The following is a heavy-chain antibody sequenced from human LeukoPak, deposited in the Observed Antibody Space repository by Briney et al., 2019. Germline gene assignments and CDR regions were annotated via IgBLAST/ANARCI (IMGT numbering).Heavy chain of an antibody. CDR3: SNGIYDRSY. CDR1: GFTFGKYW. CDR2: IEQDGSEE. V-gene: IGHV3-7*01. J-gene: IGHJ4*02. Sequence: GGSLRLSCVASGFTFGKYWMAWVRQAPGKGLEWLANIEQDGSEEYYLDSVRGRFTVSRDNAKNTLYLQMNSLRAEDTAVYSCSNGIYDRSYWGQGTQVTVSS. D-gene: IGHD3-22*01.